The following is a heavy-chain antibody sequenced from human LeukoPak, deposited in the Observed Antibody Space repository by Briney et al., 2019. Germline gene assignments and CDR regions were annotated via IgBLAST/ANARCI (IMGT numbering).Heavy chain of an antibody. J-gene: IGHJ4*02. D-gene: IGHD3-22*01. Sequence: PGGSLRLSCGAAGFTFRSYSMSWVRQAPGEWLGWDSVISGSGSSTYYADSVKGRFTISRDNSKNTLYLQMNSLRAEDTAVYYCAKMFPYYYDISGYYFDYWGQGALVTVSS. CDR2: ISGSGSST. V-gene: IGHV3-23*01. CDR3: AKMFPYYYDISGYYFDY. CDR1: GFTFRSYS.